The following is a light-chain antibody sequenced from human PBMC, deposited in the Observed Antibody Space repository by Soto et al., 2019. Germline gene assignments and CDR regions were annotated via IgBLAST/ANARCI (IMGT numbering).Light chain of an antibody. CDR3: SSYTSSSTLGV. Sequence: QSLLTQPSSVYGSPGQSITISCPGTSSDVGGYNYVSWYQQHPGKAPKLMIYDVSNRPSGVSNRFSGSKSGNTASLTISGLQAEDEADYYCSSYTSSSTLGVFGTGTKVTVL. J-gene: IGLJ1*01. V-gene: IGLV2-14*01. CDR1: SSDVGGYNY. CDR2: DVS.